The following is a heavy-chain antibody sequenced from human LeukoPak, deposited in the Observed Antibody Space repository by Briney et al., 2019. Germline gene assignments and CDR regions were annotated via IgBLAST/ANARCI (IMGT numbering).Heavy chain of an antibody. J-gene: IGHJ4*02. V-gene: IGHV3-11*06. D-gene: IGHD6-13*01. CDR2: ISTDSSFT. Sequence: KPGGSLRLSCAASGFIFSDYYMTWIRQAPGKGLDWISYISTDSSFTSYADSVRGRFTVSRDNAKNSLYPQMNSLRAEDTAVYYCARLHSTAAAGTYDYWGQGTLVTVSS. CDR3: ARLHSTAAAGTYDY. CDR1: GFIFSDYY.